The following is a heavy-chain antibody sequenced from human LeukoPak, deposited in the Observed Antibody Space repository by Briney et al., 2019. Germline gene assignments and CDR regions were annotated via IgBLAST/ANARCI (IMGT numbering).Heavy chain of an antibody. CDR2: INHSGST. D-gene: IGHD6-6*01. J-gene: IGHJ4*02. CDR1: GGSFSGYY. CDR3: ARHWGQLGFGY. Sequence: SETLSLTCAVYGGSFSGYYWSWIRQPPGKGLEWIGEINHSGSTNYNPSLKSRVTISVDTSKNQFSLKLSSVTAADTAVYYCARHWGQLGFGYWGQGTLVTVSS. V-gene: IGHV4-34*01.